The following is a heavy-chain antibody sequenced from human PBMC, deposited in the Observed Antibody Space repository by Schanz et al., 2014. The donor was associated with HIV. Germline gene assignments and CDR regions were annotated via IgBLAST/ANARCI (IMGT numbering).Heavy chain of an antibody. CDR1: GYTFTSYD. V-gene: IGHV1-8*01. CDR3: ARKMSISNQWLRALYSNYGMDV. Sequence: QVQLVQSGAEVKKSGSSVKVSCKASGYTFTSYDINWVRQATGQGLEWMGWMNPNSGNTGFAQKFQGRVTMTRNTSINTAYMEVSGLKSEDTAVYYCARKMSISNQWLRALYSNYGMDVWGQGTTVIVSS. J-gene: IGHJ6*02. CDR2: MNPNSGNT. D-gene: IGHD5-12*01.